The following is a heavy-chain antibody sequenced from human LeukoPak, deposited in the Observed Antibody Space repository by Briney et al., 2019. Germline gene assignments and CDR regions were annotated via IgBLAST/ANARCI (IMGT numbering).Heavy chain of an antibody. J-gene: IGHJ6*02. CDR3: ARGDYYGDKGHMGYGMDV. CDR2: IYYSGST. CDR1: GGSISSYY. Sequence: PSETLSLTCTVSGGSISSYYWSWIRQPPGKGLEWIGYIYYSGSTNYNPSPKSRVTISVDTSKNQFSLKLSSVTAADTAVYYCARGDYYGDKGHMGYGMDVWGQGTTVTVSS. D-gene: IGHD4-17*01. V-gene: IGHV4-59*01.